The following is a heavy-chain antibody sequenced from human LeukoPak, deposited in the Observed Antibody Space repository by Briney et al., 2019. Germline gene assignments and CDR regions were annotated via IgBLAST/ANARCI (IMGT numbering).Heavy chain of an antibody. CDR2: IIPILGIA. D-gene: IGHD3-3*01. J-gene: IGHJ4*02. CDR1: GGTFSSYA. V-gene: IGHV1-69*04. CDR3: ARGKYDLDY. Sequence: GASVKVSCKASGGTFSSYAISWVRQAPGQGLAWMGRIIPILGIANYAQKFQGRVTITTDKSTSTAYMELSSLRSEDTAVYYCARGKYDLDYWGQGTLVTVSS.